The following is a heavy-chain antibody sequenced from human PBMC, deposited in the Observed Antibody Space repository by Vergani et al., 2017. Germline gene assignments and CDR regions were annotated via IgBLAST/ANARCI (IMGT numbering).Heavy chain of an antibody. V-gene: IGHV4-39*01. CDR3: ARHSTVEWLVKLGWIDP. CDR2: IYYSGST. CDR1: GASIRSSNYY. Sequence: QLQLQESGPGLVKPSATLSLTCSVSGASIRSSNYYWGWISQPPGKGLEWIASIYYSGSTYYNPSLKSRVTISVDTSKNQFSLKLSSVTAADTAVYFCARHSTVEWLVKLGWIDPGGQGILVTVSS. D-gene: IGHD6-19*01. J-gene: IGHJ5*02.